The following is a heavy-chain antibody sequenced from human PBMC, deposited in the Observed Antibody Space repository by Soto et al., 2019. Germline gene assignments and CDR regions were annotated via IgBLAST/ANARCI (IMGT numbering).Heavy chain of an antibody. CDR2: TYYRSKWYN. Sequence: PSQTLSLTCGISGDSVSSNSAAWNWLRQSPSRGLEWLGRTYYRSKWYNDYAGSVESRITINPDTSKNHFSLQLNFVTPEETAVYFCSRGEQYSGRIFDYWGQGTLVTVSS. CDR3: SRGEQYSGRIFDY. CDR1: GDSVSSNSAA. V-gene: IGHV6-1*01. J-gene: IGHJ4*02. D-gene: IGHD1-26*01.